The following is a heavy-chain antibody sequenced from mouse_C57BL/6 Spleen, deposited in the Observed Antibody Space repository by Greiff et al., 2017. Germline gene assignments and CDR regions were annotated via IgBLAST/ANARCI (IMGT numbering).Heavy chain of an antibody. CDR2: IYPGGGYT. D-gene: IGHD2-4*01. CDR3: ARSLYYEAWFAY. Sequence: VKLQESGAELVRPGTSVKMSCKASGYTFTNYWIGWAKQRPGHGLEWIGDIYPGGGYTNYNEKFKGKATLTADKSSSTAYMQFSSLTSEDSAIYYCARSLYYEAWFAYWGQGTLVTVSA. CDR1: GYTFTNYW. J-gene: IGHJ3*01. V-gene: IGHV1-63*01.